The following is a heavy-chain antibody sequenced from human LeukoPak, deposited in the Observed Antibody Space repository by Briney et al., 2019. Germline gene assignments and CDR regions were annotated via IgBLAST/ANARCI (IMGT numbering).Heavy chain of an antibody. D-gene: IGHD2-2*01. J-gene: IGHJ4*02. V-gene: IGHV1-2*02. CDR3: AAQGTIRSSTSWEVDY. CDR1: GYTFTGHY. CDR2: INPNSGGT. Sequence: SVKVSCKASGYTFTGHYMHWVRQAPGQGLEWMGWINPNSGGTNYAQKFQGRVTMTRDTSISPAYMELSRLRSDDTAVYYCAAQGTIRSSTSWEVDYWGQGTLVTVSS.